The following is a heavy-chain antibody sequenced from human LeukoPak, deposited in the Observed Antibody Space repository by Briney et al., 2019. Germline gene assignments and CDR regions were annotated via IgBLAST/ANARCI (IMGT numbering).Heavy chain of an antibody. J-gene: IGHJ6*03. CDR3: ARDMGQWLVKYDFMDV. CDR2: IIPIFGTA. V-gene: IGHV1-69*05. Sequence: SVKVSCKASGGTFSSYVISWVRQAPGQGLEWMGGIIPIFGTANYAQKFQGRVTMTRDTSINTAYMELRTLRSDDTAVYYCARDMGQWLVKYDFMDVWGRGTTVTISS. D-gene: IGHD6-19*01. CDR1: GGTFSSYV.